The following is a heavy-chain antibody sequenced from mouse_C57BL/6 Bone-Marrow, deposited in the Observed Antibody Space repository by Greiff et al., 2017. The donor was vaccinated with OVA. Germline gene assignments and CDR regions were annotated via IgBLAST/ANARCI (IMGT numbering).Heavy chain of an antibody. CDR2: IYPSDSET. D-gene: IGHD1-1*01. V-gene: IGHV1-61*01. CDR3: ARSPHYGSSDY. J-gene: IGHJ2*01. CDR1: GYTFTSYW. Sequence: QVQLQQPGAELVRPGSSVKLSCKASGYTFTSYWMDWVKQRPGQGLEWIGNIYPSDSETHYNQKFKDKATLTVDKSSSTAYMQLSSLTSEDSAVYYCARSPHYGSSDYWGQGTTLTVSS.